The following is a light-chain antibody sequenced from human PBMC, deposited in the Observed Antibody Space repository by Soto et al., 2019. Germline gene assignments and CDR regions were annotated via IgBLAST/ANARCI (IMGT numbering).Light chain of an antibody. Sequence: RATLSCRASQSISGYLGWYQQKPGQAPRLLIYADSNRATGIPARFSGSGSGRDFTLTISSLEPEDFSVYYCQQRYNWPITFGQGTRLEIK. J-gene: IGKJ5*01. CDR1: QSISGY. CDR3: QQRYNWPIT. CDR2: ADS. V-gene: IGKV3-11*02.